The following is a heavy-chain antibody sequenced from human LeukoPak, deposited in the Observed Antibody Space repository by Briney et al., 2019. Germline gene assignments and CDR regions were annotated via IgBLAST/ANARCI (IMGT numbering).Heavy chain of an antibody. CDR2: IHYSGGT. D-gene: IGHD6-6*01. CDR3: PRDRIAARRGGRFDP. Sequence: SETLSLTCTVSGSSISSYYWSWIRQPPGKGLEWIVFIHYSGGTNHNPSLKSRVTLSVDTSKNQFSLTLSSVTAARTPGYLCPRDRIAARRGGRFDPWGQGTLVTVAS. J-gene: IGHJ5*02. CDR1: GSSISSYY. V-gene: IGHV4-59*12.